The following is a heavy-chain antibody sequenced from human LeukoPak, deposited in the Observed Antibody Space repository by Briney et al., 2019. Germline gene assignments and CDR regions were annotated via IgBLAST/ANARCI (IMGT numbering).Heavy chain of an antibody. CDR2: IDYSGST. CDR3: ARRVIMSSSWFDP. J-gene: IGHJ5*02. D-gene: IGHD3-10*01. V-gene: IGHV4-39*01. Sequence: KPSETLSLTCTVSGGSISSSTYYWGWLRQPPGKGLEWIGSIDYSGSTYYNPSLKSRVTISVDTSKNQFSLMLSSVTAADTAVYYCARRVIMSSSWFDPWGQGTLVTVSS. CDR1: GGSISSSTYY.